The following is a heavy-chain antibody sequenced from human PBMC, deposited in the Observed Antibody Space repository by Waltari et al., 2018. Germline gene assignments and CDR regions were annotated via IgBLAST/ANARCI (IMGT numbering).Heavy chain of an antibody. Sequence: QVQLVQSGAEVKKPGASVKVSCKVSGYTLTELSMHWVRQAPGKGLEWMGGFDPEDGETIYAQKFHARVTMTEDTSTDTAYMELSSLISEDTAVYYCATVTAAANLFDYWGQGTLVTVSS. J-gene: IGHJ4*02. CDR1: GYTLTELS. V-gene: IGHV1-24*01. CDR2: FDPEDGET. CDR3: ATVTAAANLFDY. D-gene: IGHD6-13*01.